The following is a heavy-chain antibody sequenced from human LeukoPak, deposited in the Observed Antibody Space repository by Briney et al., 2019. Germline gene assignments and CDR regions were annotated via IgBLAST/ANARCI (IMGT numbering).Heavy chain of an antibody. CDR2: INPSGGST. J-gene: IGHJ5*02. CDR1: GYTFTNYY. Sequence: ASVKVSCKASGYTFTNYYMHWVRQAPGQGLEWMGIINPSGGSTSYAQKFQGRVTITRDTSTSIVYMEVSSLRSEDTALYYCARGGSGWDNWFDPWGQGTLVSVSP. V-gene: IGHV1-46*01. CDR3: ARGGSGWDNWFDP. D-gene: IGHD6-19*01.